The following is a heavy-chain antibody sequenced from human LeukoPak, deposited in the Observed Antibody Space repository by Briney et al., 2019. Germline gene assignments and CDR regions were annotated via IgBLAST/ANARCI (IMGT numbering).Heavy chain of an antibody. CDR3: AKQLGYCSDGSCYFPY. Sequence: GGSLRLSCAASGFTFSSSAMSWVRRAPGKGLEWVSAISNNGGYTYYADSVQGRFTISRDNSKSTLCLQMNSLRAEDTAVYYCAKQLGYCSDGSCYFPYWGQGTLVTVSS. D-gene: IGHD2-15*01. V-gene: IGHV3-23*01. CDR2: ISNNGGYT. CDR1: GFTFSSSA. J-gene: IGHJ4*02.